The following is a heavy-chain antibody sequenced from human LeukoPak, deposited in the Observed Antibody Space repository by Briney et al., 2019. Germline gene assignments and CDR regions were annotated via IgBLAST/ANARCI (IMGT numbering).Heavy chain of an antibody. J-gene: IGHJ4*02. V-gene: IGHV4-4*07. Sequence: SETLSLTCTVSGGSISSYYWSWIRQPAGKGLEWIGRIYSTGSTNYNPSLKSRVTMSVDTSENQFSLRLRSVTAADTAVYYCARQIASAGTAGFDFWGQGALVTVSS. CDR3: ARQIASAGTAGFDF. CDR1: GGSISSYY. D-gene: IGHD6-13*01. CDR2: IYSTGST.